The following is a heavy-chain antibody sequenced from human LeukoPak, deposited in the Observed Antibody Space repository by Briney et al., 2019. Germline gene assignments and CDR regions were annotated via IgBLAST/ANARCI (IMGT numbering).Heavy chain of an antibody. J-gene: IGHJ4*02. CDR1: GLTFSKYS. V-gene: IGHV3-21*01. D-gene: IGHD3-22*01. CDR3: ARDALYYDSSGYYSDY. Sequence: GGSLRLSCAVSGLTFSKYSMNWVRQAPGKGLEWVSSISSSSSYIYYADSVKGRFTISRDNAKNSLYLQMNSLRAEDTAVYYCARDALYYDSSGYYSDYWGQGTLVTVSS. CDR2: ISSSSSYI.